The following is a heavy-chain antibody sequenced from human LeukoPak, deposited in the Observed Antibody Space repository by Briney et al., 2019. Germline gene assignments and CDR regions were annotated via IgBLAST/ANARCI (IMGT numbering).Heavy chain of an antibody. CDR2: ISSSSSYI. CDR3: ATPLTGLHY. V-gene: IGHV3-21*04. J-gene: IGHJ4*02. D-gene: IGHD1-14*01. Sequence: GGSLRLSCVASGFTFSSYSMNWVRQAPGKGLEWVSSISSSSSYIYDADSVKGRFTISRDTSKNTLYLQMNSLTAEDTAVYYCATPLTGLHYWGQGSLVTVSS. CDR1: GFTFSSYS.